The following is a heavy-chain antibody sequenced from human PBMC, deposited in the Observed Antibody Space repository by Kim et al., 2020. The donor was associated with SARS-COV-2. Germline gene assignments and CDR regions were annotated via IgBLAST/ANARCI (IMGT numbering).Heavy chain of an antibody. CDR3: AKDTKKRYTGSDSYRVRGDWGWNWALDL. Sequence: GGSLRLSCLASGFTFSDYGIHWVRQAPGKGPEWLAVISYSGSEQYYADSVRGRFFISRDNYKNTLYLQLNNLTAQDTALYFCAKDTKKRYTGSDSYRVRGDWGWNWALDLWGRGTPVTVSS. D-gene: IGHD5-12*01. J-gene: IGHJ2*01. V-gene: IGHV3-33*05. CDR2: ISYSGSEQ. CDR1: GFTFSDYG.